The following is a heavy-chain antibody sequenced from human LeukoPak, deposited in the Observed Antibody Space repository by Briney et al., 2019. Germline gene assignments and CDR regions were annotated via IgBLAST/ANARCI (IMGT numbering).Heavy chain of an antibody. J-gene: IGHJ4*02. V-gene: IGHV3-23*01. CDR1: GFTFSSYA. CDR2: ISGSGGST. D-gene: IGHD4-17*01. CDR3: AKASNGDYASGGY. Sequence: GGSLRLSCAASGFTFSSYAMSWVRQAPGKGLEWVSAISGSGGSTYHADSVKGRFTISRDNSKNTLYLQMNSLGAEDTAVYYCAKASNGDYASGGYWGQGTLVTVSS.